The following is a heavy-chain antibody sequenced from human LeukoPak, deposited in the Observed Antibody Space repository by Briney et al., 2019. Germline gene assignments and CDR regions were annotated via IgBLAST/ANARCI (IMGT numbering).Heavy chain of an antibody. CDR1: GLTFTDYY. J-gene: IGHJ6*02. CDR3: ARDVGGLGV. CDR2: INLNSGGT. D-gene: IGHD1-26*01. Sequence: ASVKVSCKASGLTFTDYYIHWVRQPPGQGLEWMGWINLNSGGTHYPQKFQGRVTMTRDTSISTAYVDLSSLTSDDTAVYYCARDVGGLGVWGQGTTVTVSS. V-gene: IGHV1-2*02.